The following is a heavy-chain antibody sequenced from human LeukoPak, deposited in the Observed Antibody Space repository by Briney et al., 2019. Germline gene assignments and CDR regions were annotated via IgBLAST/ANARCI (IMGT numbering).Heavy chain of an antibody. Sequence: TSETLSLTCTVSGGSIRGSISSYWWSWIRQPPGKGLEWIGYIYYDGSTNYNPSLKSRVTISVDTSKNQFSLMMSSVTAADTAVYYCARVRCALSGAPCRIAARRAYFDYWGQGTLVTVSS. CDR2: IYYDGST. CDR1: GGSIRGSISSYW. J-gene: IGHJ4*02. V-gene: IGHV4-61*01. D-gene: IGHD6-6*01. CDR3: ARVRCALSGAPCRIAARRAYFDY.